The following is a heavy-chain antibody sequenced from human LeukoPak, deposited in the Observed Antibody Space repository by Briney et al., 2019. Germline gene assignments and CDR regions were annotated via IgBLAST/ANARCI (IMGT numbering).Heavy chain of an antibody. V-gene: IGHV4-59*11. CDR1: GCSLSCHY. D-gene: IGHD3-10*01. CDR3: ARGDVLLWSGEPITTYFDY. Sequence: SETLSRTGTVSGCSLSCHYWIWIRQPPGKGLEWSGYRYYSASTNYNPSLKSRVTISVDTSTNPFSPKQSSVTAADTAVYYCARGDVLLWSGEPITTYFDYWGQGTLVTVSS. J-gene: IGHJ4*02. CDR2: RYYSAST.